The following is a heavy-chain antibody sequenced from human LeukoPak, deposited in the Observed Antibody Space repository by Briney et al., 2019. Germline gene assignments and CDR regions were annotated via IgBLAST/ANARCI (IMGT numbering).Heavy chain of an antibody. J-gene: IGHJ5*02. CDR2: INIGGTNT. Sequence: GGSLRLSCAASGYTFNDYYMSCIRQAPGKGLEWLSYINIGGTNTHYADSVKGRFTISRDNAKKSLYLEMNNLRAEDTAVYYCATDGAGFDTWGQGVLVTVSS. CDR1: GYTFNDYY. CDR3: ATDGAGFDT. V-gene: IGHV3-11*01.